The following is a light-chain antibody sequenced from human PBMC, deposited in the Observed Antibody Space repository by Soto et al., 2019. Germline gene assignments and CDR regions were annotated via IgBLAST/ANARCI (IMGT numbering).Light chain of an antibody. CDR3: CSYTSSSTDV. Sequence: QSVLTQPASVSGSPGQSIAISCTGTSSDIGNYNYVSWFQQHPGKATKLMIYDVSNRPSGVSDRFSGSMCGNTASLTISGLQAEDEADYYCCSYTSSSTDVFGSGTKVTVL. V-gene: IGLV2-14*01. CDR2: DVS. CDR1: SSDIGNYNY. J-gene: IGLJ1*01.